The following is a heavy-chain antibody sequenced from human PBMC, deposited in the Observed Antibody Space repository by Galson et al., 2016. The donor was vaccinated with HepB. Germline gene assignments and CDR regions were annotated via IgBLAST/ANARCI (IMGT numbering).Heavy chain of an antibody. Sequence: SLRLSCAASGFTFSDYAMSWVRQAPGKGLQWVSTIRGTGVTTHYADSVKGRFTISRDNSKNTLYLQTSSLRAEDTAMYYCARKTPYYDVLTGFFVYYSDYWGHGTLVTVSS. J-gene: IGHJ4*01. CDR1: GFTFSDYA. CDR3: ARKTPYYDVLTGFFVYYSDY. V-gene: IGHV3-23*01. D-gene: IGHD3-9*01. CDR2: IRGTGVTT.